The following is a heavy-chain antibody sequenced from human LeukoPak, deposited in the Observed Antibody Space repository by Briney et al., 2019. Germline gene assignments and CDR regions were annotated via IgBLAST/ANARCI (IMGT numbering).Heavy chain of an antibody. V-gene: IGHV3-7*04. CDR1: GFTYSIYW. D-gene: IGHD3-22*01. CDR2: INPDGSEK. J-gene: IGHJ4*02. CDR3: ARAYKYYYDSRGYYPAALDN. Sequence: TGESLRLSCAASGFTYSIYWMNWVRQVPGKGLEWVANINPDGSEKYYVDSVQGRFTISRDSAKNSLYLQMHSLRAEDTAVYFCARAYKYYYDSRGYYPAALDNWGRGTLVTVSS.